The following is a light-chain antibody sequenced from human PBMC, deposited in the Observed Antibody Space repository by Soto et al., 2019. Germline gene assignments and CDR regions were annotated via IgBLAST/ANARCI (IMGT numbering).Light chain of an antibody. Sequence: QSALTQPASVSGSPGQSITISCTGTSSDVGGYNYVSWYQQHPGKAPKLMIYDVSNRPSGVSNRFSGSKSGNTASLTISWLHAEDEADYYCSSYTSSSTLVFGTGTKLTVL. CDR2: DVS. CDR1: SSDVGGYNY. V-gene: IGLV2-14*01. J-gene: IGLJ1*01. CDR3: SSYTSSSTLV.